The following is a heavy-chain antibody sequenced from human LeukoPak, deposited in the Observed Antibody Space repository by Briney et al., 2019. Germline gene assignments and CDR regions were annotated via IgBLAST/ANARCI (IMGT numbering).Heavy chain of an antibody. J-gene: IGHJ4*02. CDR2: INQDGGTE. CDR3: ARHTLWRFDY. Sequence: GGSRRLSCAAYGFTFTNYWLTWVRQAPGKGLEWVANINQDGGTEYYVDSMKGRFTISRDNAKNLVYLQTNSLRAEDTAVYFCARHTLWRFDYWGQGALVTVSS. V-gene: IGHV3-7*01. D-gene: IGHD1-1*01. CDR1: GFTFTNYW.